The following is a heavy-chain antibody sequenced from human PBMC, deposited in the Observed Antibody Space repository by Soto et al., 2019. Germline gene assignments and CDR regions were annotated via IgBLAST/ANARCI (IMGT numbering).Heavy chain of an antibody. CDR1: RYIFTNYG. Sequence: QVQLVQSGVEVREPGASVKVSCKAVRYIFTNYGVSWVRQAPGQGLEWMGWITTYNGNTEYAQKFQGRVTMTTDTPTSTAYIELGSLRCDDTAMYFCARALAGYGVDVGGQGPTVTAS. J-gene: IGHJ6*02. CDR3: ARALAGYGVDV. CDR2: ITTYNGNT. V-gene: IGHV1-18*01.